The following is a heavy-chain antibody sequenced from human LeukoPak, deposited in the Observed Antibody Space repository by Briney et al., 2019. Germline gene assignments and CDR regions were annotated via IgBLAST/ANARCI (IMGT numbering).Heavy chain of an antibody. D-gene: IGHD6-13*01. CDR3: ARAYSSSWHDDALDI. J-gene: IGHJ3*02. V-gene: IGHV3-21*01. Sequence: PGGSLRLSCAASGFTFSSYSMNWVRQAPGKGLEWVSSISSSSSYIYYADSVKGRFTTSRDNAKNSLYLQMNSLGAEDTAVYYCARAYSSSWHDDALDIWGQGTMVTVSS. CDR1: GFTFSSYS. CDR2: ISSSSSYI.